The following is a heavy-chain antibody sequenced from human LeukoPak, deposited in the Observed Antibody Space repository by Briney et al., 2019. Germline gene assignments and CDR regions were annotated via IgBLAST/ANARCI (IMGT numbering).Heavy chain of an antibody. CDR1: GYTFTSYG. J-gene: IGHJ6*03. V-gene: IGHV1-18*01. CDR3: ARAYSNYYYYYMGV. CDR2: ISAYNGNT. D-gene: IGHD4-11*01. Sequence: ASVKVSCKASGYTFTSYGISWVRQAPGQGLEWMGWISAYNGNTNYAQKLQGRVTMTTDTSTSTAYMELRSLRSDDTAVYYCARAYSNYYYYYMGVWGKGTTVTVSS.